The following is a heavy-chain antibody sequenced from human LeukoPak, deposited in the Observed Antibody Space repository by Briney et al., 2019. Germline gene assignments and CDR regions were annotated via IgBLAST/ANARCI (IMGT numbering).Heavy chain of an antibody. CDR2: ISSSGSTI. V-gene: IGHV3-48*03. D-gene: IGHD2-15*01. Sequence: GGSLRLSCAASGFSFSTYAMSWVRQAPGRGLEWVSYISSSGSTIYYADSVKGRFTISRDNAKNSLYLQMNSLRAEDTAVYYCASAYCSGGSCYPHYYYYYGMDVWGQGTTVTVSS. CDR1: GFSFSTYA. CDR3: ASAYCSGGSCYPHYYYYYGMDV. J-gene: IGHJ6*02.